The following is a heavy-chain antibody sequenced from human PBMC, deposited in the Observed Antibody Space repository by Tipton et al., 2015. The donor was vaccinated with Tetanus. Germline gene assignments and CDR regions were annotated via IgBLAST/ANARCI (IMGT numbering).Heavy chain of an antibody. CDR1: GGSINNYY. J-gene: IGHJ6*02. Sequence: TLSLTCTVSGGSINNYYWSWIRQPPGKGLEWIGYIYYSGSTNYNPSLKSRVTISVDTSKNQFSLKLSSVTAADTAVYYCVRDRGLTTSGGIGMDVWGQGTTVTVSS. D-gene: IGHD4-17*01. V-gene: IGHV4-59*01. CDR2: IYYSGST. CDR3: VRDRGLTTSGGIGMDV.